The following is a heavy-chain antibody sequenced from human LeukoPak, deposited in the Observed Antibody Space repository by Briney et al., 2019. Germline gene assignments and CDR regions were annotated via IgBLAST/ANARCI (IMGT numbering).Heavy chain of an antibody. CDR1: GYTFTSYA. V-gene: IGHV7-4-1*02. D-gene: IGHD3-10*01. CDR3: ARPMVRGVISSGPLDY. Sequence: GASVTVSCKASGYTFTSYAMNWVRQAPGQGLEWMGWINTNTGNPTYAQGFTGRFVFSLDTSVSTAYLQISSLKAEDTAVYYCARPMVRGVISSGPLDYWGQGTLVTVSS. CDR2: INTNTGNP. J-gene: IGHJ4*02.